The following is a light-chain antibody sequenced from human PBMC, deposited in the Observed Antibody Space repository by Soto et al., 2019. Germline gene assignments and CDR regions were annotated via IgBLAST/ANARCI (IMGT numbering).Light chain of an antibody. CDR3: QHFGTSPLFT. CDR1: QSVASKY. Sequence: ETVLTQSPGTLSLSPGERATLSCRASQSVASKYLAWYQQKPGQAPRLLIYGASTRATGIPDRFSGSGSGTDFTLTISRLEPEDFAVYYCQHFGTSPLFTFGPGTKVDIK. J-gene: IGKJ3*01. CDR2: GAS. V-gene: IGKV3-20*01.